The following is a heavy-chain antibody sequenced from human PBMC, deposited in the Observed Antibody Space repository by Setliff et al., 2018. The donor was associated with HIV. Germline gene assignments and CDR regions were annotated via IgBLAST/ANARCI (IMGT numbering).Heavy chain of an antibody. J-gene: IGHJ6*03. V-gene: IGHV4-61*09. Sequence: PSETLSLTCTVSGDSISSGSYFWIWIRQPAGKGLEWIGHISTTGSTNYNPSLKSRVIMSVDMSRNQFSLKLSSVTAADTAVYYCARGHDNKYYYFYYMDVWGKGTTVTVSS. CDR2: ISTTGST. D-gene: IGHD3-9*01. CDR1: GDSISSGSYF. CDR3: ARGHDNKYYYFYYMDV.